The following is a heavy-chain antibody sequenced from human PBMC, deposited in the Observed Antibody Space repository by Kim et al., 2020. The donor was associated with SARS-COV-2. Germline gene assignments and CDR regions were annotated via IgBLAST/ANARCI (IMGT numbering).Heavy chain of an antibody. Sequence: GGSLRLSCAASGFTFSSYAMHWVRQAPGKGLEWVAVISYDGSNKYYADSVKGRFTISRDNSKNTLYLQMNSLRAEDTAVYYCASPTGSSSSWYSVDYWG. CDR1: GFTFSSYA. V-gene: IGHV3-30*04. J-gene: IGHJ4*01. CDR3: ASPTGSSSSWYSVDY. D-gene: IGHD6-13*01. CDR2: ISYDGSNK.